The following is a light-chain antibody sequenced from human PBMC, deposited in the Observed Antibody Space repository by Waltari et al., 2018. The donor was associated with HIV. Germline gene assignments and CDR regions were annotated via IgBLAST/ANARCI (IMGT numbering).Light chain of an antibody. CDR1: QTIAGY. CDR3: QQHNSHPFT. V-gene: IGKV1-17*03. CDR2: DAS. J-gene: IGKJ3*01. Sequence: DIQMTQSPSSLSASVGDRVTITCRASQTIAGYLAWYQQKPGKVPKLLISDASSLESGVPSRFSGSGSGTEFTLTISSLQPEDFATYDCQQHNSHPFTFGPGTKLDIK.